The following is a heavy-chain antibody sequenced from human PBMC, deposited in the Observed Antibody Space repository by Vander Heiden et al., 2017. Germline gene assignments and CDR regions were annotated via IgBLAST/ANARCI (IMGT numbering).Heavy chain of an antibody. J-gene: IGHJ4*02. D-gene: IGHD3-9*01. CDR1: GFTFSNYA. V-gene: IGHV3-23*01. CDR3: AKMGGYDILHPLHY. Sequence: EVQLLESGGGLVQPGGSLRLCCAASGFTFSNYAMSWVRQAPGKGLEWVSVVSGSGGSKYYADSVKGRFTISRDSSKNTLFLQMTSLRAEATALYYFAKMGGYDILHPLHYWCQGTLVTVSS. CDR2: VSGSGGSK.